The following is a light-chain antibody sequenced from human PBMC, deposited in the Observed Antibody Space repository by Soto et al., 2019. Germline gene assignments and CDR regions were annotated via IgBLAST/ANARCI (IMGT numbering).Light chain of an antibody. CDR1: SSDVGSHNL. CDR2: EAS. Sequence: QSALTQPASVSGSPGQSITISCTGTSSDVGSHNLVSWYQQFPGKAPKLIIFEASKRPSGVSNRFSGSKSGSTASLTISGLQAEDEADYYCCSNAAVSTYFVGSGTKVTVL. J-gene: IGLJ1*01. CDR3: CSNAAVSTYF. V-gene: IGLV2-23*01.